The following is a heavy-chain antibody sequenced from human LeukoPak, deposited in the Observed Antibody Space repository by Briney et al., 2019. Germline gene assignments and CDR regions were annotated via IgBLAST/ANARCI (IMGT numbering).Heavy chain of an antibody. CDR2: MYNSGST. CDR3: ARALSSGYWARLMDV. Sequence: SETLSLTCTISGGSISSYYWSWIRQPAGKGLEWIGRMYNSGSTNYNPSLKSRVSISVDTSNNQFSLRLSSVTASDTAVYYCARALSSGYWARLMDVWGKGTTVTVSS. V-gene: IGHV4-4*07. D-gene: IGHD3-22*01. CDR1: GGSISSYY. J-gene: IGHJ6*03.